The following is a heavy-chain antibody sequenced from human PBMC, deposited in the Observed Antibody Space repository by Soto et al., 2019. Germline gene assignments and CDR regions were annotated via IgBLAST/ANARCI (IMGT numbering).Heavy chain of an antibody. CDR3: ARDEIRFSWAYGMDV. Sequence: QVQLVESGGGVVQPGRSLRLSCAASGFTFSSYAMHWVRQAPGKGLEWVAVISYDGSNKYYADSVKGRSTTSRDNSKNTLYLQMNSLRAEDTAVYYCARDEIRFSWAYGMDVWGQGTTVTVSS. J-gene: IGHJ6*02. D-gene: IGHD3-3*01. V-gene: IGHV3-30-3*01. CDR1: GFTFSSYA. CDR2: ISYDGSNK.